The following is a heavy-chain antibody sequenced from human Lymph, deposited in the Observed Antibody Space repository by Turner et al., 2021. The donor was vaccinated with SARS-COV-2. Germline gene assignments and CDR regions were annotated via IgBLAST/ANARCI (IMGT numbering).Heavy chain of an antibody. CDR2: IWYDGSNK. CDR3: VRDLPLYGTNSDEYFQH. Sequence: QVQLVESGGGVVQPGRYLGLSCAASGFTFSNYGMHWVRQAPGKGLEWVAVIWYDGSNKYYADSVKGRFTISRDNSKNTLYLQMNSLRAEDTAVYYCVRDLPLYGTNSDEYFQHWGQGTLVTVSS. V-gene: IGHV3-33*01. CDR1: GFTFSNYG. D-gene: IGHD2-8*01. J-gene: IGHJ1*01.